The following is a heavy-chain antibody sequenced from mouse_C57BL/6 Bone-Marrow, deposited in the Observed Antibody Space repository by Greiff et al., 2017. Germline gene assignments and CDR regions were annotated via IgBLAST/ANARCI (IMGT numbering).Heavy chain of an antibody. CDR3: AIFPITTVVAKDYYAMDY. D-gene: IGHD1-1*01. V-gene: IGHV1-74*01. CDR1: GYTFTSYW. Sequence: QVQLQQPGAELVKPGASVKVSCKASGYTFTSYWMHWVKQRPGQGLEWIGRIHPSDSDTNYNQKFKGKATLTVDKSYSTAYMQLSSLTSEDSAVYYCAIFPITTVVAKDYYAMDYWGQGTSVTVSS. CDR2: IHPSDSDT. J-gene: IGHJ4*01.